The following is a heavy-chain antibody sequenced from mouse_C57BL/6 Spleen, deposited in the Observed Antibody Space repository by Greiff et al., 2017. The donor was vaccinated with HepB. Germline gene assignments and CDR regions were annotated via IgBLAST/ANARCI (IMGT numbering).Heavy chain of an antibody. V-gene: IGHV5-4*01. J-gene: IGHJ3*01. CDR3: ARDPSLTWFAY. CDR1: GFTFSSYA. CDR2: ISDGGSYT. Sequence: EVQVVESGGGLVKPGGSLKLSCAASGFTFSSYAMSWVRQTPEKRLEWVATISDGGSYTYYPDNVKGRFTLSRDNAKNKLYLQMSHLKSEDTAMYYCARDPSLTWFAYWGQGTLVTVSA.